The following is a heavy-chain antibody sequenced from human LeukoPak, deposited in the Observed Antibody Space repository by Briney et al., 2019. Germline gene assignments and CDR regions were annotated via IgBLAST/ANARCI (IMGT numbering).Heavy chain of an antibody. CDR3: ARGRNNWNYFGI. CDR1: GYIFSNFY. CDR2: INPSGGST. D-gene: IGHD1-7*01. Sequence: ASVTVSCKASGYIFSNFYMQWVRQAPGQGLEWMGIINPSGGSTTYAQKFQGRVTLTRDMSTSTVHMELSSLRSEDTAVYYCARGRNNWNYFGIWGQGTLVTVSS. J-gene: IGHJ3*02. V-gene: IGHV1-46*01.